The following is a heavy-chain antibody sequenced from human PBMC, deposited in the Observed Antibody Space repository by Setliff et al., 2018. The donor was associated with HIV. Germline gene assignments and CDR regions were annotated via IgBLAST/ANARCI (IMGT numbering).Heavy chain of an antibody. CDR3: ARHGGLEQLAGGWFDP. D-gene: IGHD6-6*01. CDR2: ISDSGST. V-gene: IGHV4-39*01. CDR1: GVSISSNNYY. J-gene: IGHJ5*02. Sequence: SETLSLTCTVSGVSISSNNYYWGWIRQTPGKGLEWIGSISDSGSTYYNPSLKSRVSISVDTSKNQFSLKLTSVTAADTAAYSCARHGGLEQLAGGWFDPWGQGTLVTVS.